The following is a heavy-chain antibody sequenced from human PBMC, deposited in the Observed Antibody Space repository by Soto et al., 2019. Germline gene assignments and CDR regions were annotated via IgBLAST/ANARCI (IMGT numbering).Heavy chain of an antibody. CDR2: IYSGGST. CDR1: GFPVSINY. V-gene: IGHV3-53*01. J-gene: IGHJ4*02. D-gene: IGHD2-15*01. Sequence: GGSLRLSCAASGFPVSINYMSLVRQSPGKGLEWVSFIYSGGSTYYADSVKGRFTISRDNSKNTLYLQMNSLRAEDTAVYYCAVGGETGPFDYWGQGTLVTVSS. CDR3: AVGGETGPFDY.